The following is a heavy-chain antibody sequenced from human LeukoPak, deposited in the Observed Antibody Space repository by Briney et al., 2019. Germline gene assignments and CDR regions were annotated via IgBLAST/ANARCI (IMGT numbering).Heavy chain of an antibody. CDR2: IHPSGGST. J-gene: IGHJ4*02. CDR3: AKLGIPGIAVAGGRYYFDY. Sequence: ASVKVSCKASGYTFTSYYMHWVRQAPGQGLEWMGIIHPSGGSTSYAQKFQGRVTMTRDTSTSTVYMELSSLRSEDTAVYYCAKLGIPGIAVAGGRYYFDYWGQGTLVTVSS. D-gene: IGHD6-19*01. V-gene: IGHV1-46*01. CDR1: GYTFTSYY.